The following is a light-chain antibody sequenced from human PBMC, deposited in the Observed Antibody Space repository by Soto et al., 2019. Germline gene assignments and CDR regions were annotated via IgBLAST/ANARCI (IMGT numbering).Light chain of an antibody. CDR3: QQYGSSPLT. V-gene: IGKV3-20*01. CDR2: SAS. CDR1: HSVSSSSY. J-gene: IGKJ4*01. Sequence: EIVLTQSPGTLSLSPGERATLSCRASHSVSSSSYLAWYQQRPGQAPRLLIYSASSRATGIPDRFSGSGSGTDFTLTISRLEPEDFAVYYCQQYGSSPLTFGGGTKVEIK.